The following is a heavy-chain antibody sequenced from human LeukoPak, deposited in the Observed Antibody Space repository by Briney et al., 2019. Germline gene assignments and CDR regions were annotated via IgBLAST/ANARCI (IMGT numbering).Heavy chain of an antibody. CDR3: ARRQYSGYDFDF. CDR2: IYPRDSDT. CDR1: GYIFTNYW. Sequence: GESLKISCKASGYIFTNYWIGWVRQMPGKGREWMGIIYPRDSDTRYSPSFQGQVTVSADKSISTAYLQWNTLEASDTAMYYCARRQYSGYDFDFWGQGTLVTVSS. J-gene: IGHJ4*02. V-gene: IGHV5-51*01. D-gene: IGHD5-12*01.